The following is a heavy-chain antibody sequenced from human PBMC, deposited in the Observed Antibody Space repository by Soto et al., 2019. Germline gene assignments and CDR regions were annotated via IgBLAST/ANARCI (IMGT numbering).Heavy chain of an antibody. CDR3: AKGESSGWTGRNYFDY. Sequence: GGSLRLSCAASGFTFSSYAMSWVRQAPGKGLEWVSAISGSGGSTYYADSVKGRFTISRDNSKNTLYLQMNSLRAEDTAVYYCAKGESSGWTGRNYFDYWGQGTLVTVSS. CDR1: GFTFSSYA. CDR2: ISGSGGST. D-gene: IGHD6-19*01. V-gene: IGHV3-23*01. J-gene: IGHJ4*02.